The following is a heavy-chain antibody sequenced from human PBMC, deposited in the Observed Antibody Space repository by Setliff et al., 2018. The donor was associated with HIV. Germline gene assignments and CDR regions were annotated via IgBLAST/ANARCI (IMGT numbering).Heavy chain of an antibody. D-gene: IGHD3-3*01. V-gene: IGHV4-31*03. Sequence: SETLSLTCTVSGGSISSGGYYWSWIRQHPGKGLEWIGYIYYSGSTYYNPSLKSRVTISVDTSKNQFSLKLSSVTAADTAVYYCARDRFDTMFGVVAYYYYYMDVWGKGTTVTVSS. CDR2: IYYSGST. CDR1: GGSISSGGYY. CDR3: ARDRFDTMFGVVAYYYYYMDV. J-gene: IGHJ6*03.